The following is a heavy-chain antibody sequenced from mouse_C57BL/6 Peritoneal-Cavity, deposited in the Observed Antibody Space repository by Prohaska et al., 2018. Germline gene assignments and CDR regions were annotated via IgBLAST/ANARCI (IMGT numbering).Heavy chain of an antibody. J-gene: IGHJ2*01. V-gene: IGHV1-53*01. Sequence: QVQLQQPGTELVKPGASVKLSCKASGYTFTSYWMHWVKQRPGHGLEWIGNINPSNGGTNYNEKFKSKATLTVDKSSSTAYMQLSSLTSEDSAVYYCARGFITTVVATLGDYYDYWGQGTTLTVSS. CDR2: INPSNGGT. CDR1: GYTFTSYW. CDR3: ARGFITTVVATLGDYYDY. D-gene: IGHD1-1*01.